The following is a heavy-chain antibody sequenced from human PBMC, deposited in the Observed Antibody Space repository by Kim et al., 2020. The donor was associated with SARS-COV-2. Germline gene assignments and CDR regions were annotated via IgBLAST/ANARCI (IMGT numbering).Heavy chain of an antibody. D-gene: IGHD4-17*01. Sequence: GGSLRLSCAASGFTFSNYWMSWVRQAPGKGLEWVANIKQDGIDKYYVDSVKGRFTISRDNAKNSLYLQMNSLRAEDTAVYYCARDRTVTWFDPLGQGTL. CDR3: ARDRTVTWFDP. J-gene: IGHJ5*02. CDR1: GFTFSNYW. CDR2: IKQDGIDK. V-gene: IGHV3-7*01.